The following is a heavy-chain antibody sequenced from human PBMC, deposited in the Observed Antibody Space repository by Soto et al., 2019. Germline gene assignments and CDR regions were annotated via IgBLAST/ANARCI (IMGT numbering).Heavy chain of an antibody. V-gene: IGHV3-30*18. CDR3: AKDMSDGGYYYYYGMDV. CDR1: GFTFSSYG. D-gene: IGHD4-17*01. Sequence: GGSLRLSCAASGFTFSSYGMHWVRQAPGKGLEWVAVISYDGSNKYYADSVKGRFTISRDNSKNTLYLQMNSLRAEDTAVYYCAKDMSDGGYYYYYGMDVWGQGTTVTVSS. CDR2: ISYDGSNK. J-gene: IGHJ6*02.